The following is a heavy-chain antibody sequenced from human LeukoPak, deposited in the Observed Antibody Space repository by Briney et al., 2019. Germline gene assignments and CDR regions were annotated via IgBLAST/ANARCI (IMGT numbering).Heavy chain of an antibody. CDR1: GFTVTTYA. CDR2: ISASGGST. V-gene: IGHV3-23*01. CDR3: AKDLYSVAGDY. Sequence: GGSLRLSCAASGFTVTTYAMSWVSPAPGRGLEWVSLISASGGSTYYADSVKGRFTISRDNSKNTLYRQMNSLRAEDTAVYYCAKDLYSVAGDYWGQGSLVTVSS. J-gene: IGHJ4*02. D-gene: IGHD6-19*01.